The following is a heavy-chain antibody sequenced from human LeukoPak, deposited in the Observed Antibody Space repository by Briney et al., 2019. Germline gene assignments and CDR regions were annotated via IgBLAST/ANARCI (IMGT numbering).Heavy chain of an antibody. CDR2: INHSGST. D-gene: IGHD2-2*01. Sequence: SETLSLTCAVYGGSFSGYYWSWIRQPPGKGLEWIGEINHSGSTNYNPSLKSRVTISVDTSKNQFSLKLSSATAADTAVYYCARGRGLASGRVVPAARPNYYYYYGMDVWGQGTTVTVSS. V-gene: IGHV4-34*01. J-gene: IGHJ6*02. CDR3: ARGRGLASGRVVPAARPNYYYYYGMDV. CDR1: GGSFSGYY.